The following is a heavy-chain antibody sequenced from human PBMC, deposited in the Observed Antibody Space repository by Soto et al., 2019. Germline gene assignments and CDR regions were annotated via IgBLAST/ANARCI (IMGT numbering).Heavy chain of an antibody. V-gene: IGHV1-69*19. Sequence: QVQLVQSGPEVKKPGSSVKVSCEASGGTFSNFAVNWVRQAPGQGLEWVGGIIPLFNVAKYAQKFEGRVTIVADDYTSTAYLDLSSLRSDDTAVYCCSASERYVLGDDCMDAEGLDICGQGPMVTVSA. CDR3: SASERYVLGDDCMDAEGLDI. CDR1: GGTFSNFA. J-gene: IGHJ3*02. CDR2: IIPLFNVA. D-gene: IGHD2-21*02.